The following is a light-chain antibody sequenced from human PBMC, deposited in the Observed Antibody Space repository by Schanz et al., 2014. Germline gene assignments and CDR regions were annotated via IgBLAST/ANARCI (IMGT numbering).Light chain of an antibody. J-gene: IGKJ1*01. CDR1: QSVSSY. CDR3: QQYGSSPAVA. Sequence: EIVMTQSPATLSVSPGERATLSCRASQSVSSYLAWYQQKPGQAPRLLIYGASNRATGIPDRFSGSGSGTDFTLTISRLEPEDFAVYYCQQYGSSPAVAFGQGTKVEIK. V-gene: IGKV3-20*01. CDR2: GAS.